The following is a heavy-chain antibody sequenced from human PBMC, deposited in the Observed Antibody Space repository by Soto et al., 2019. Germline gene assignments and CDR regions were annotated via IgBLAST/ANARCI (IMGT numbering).Heavy chain of an antibody. J-gene: IGHJ6*02. D-gene: IGHD5-18*01. CDR3: ARSRGYSYGSIYGMDV. CDR2: IIPIFGTA. V-gene: IGHV1-69*06. Sequence: SVKVSCKASGGTFSSYAISWVRQAPGQGLEWMGGIIPIFGTANYAQKFQGRVTITAGKSTSTAYMELSSLRSEDTAVYHCARSRGYSYGSIYGMDVWGQGTKVTVSS. CDR1: GGTFSSYA.